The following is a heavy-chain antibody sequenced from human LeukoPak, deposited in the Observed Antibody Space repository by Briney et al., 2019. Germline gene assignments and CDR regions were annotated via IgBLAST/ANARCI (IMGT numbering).Heavy chain of an antibody. Sequence: ASVKVSCKASNYTFTNYGISWVRQAPGQGLEWMGWIIPYNGDTHYAQKFQGRVTMTTDTSTSTAYMELRSLTSDDTAVYYCARGKYDWNYYYYYYGTDVWGQGATVTVYS. CDR2: IIPYNGDT. J-gene: IGHJ6*02. CDR3: ARGKYDWNYYYYYYGTDV. CDR1: NYTFTNYG. D-gene: IGHD1-7*01. V-gene: IGHV1-18*01.